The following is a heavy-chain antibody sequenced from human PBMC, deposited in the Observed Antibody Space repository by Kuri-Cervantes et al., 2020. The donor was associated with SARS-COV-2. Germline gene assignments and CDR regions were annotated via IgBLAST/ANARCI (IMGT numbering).Heavy chain of an antibody. CDR3: ATVWGHVLRYFDPSPFDY. Sequence: SLKISCAASGFTFDDYAMHWVRQAPGKGLEWVSGISWNSGSIGYADSVKGRFTISRDNAKNSLYLQMNSLRGEDTAVYYCATVWGHVLRYFDPSPFDYWGQGTLVTVSS. V-gene: IGHV3-9*01. CDR2: ISWNSGSI. CDR1: GFTFDDYA. J-gene: IGHJ4*02. D-gene: IGHD3-9*01.